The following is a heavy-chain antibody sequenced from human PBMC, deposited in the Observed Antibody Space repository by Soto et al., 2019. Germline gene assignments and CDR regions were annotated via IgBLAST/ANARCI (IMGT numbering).Heavy chain of an antibody. D-gene: IGHD2-15*01. CDR3: ARDLGGWPDY. J-gene: IGHJ4*02. Sequence: ASVKVSCKASGYTFSSYYMNWVRQAPGQSLEWMGIINASNGNTNYAQKFQGRVTMTSDTSASTAHMEPSSLTSEDTAVYYCARDLGGWPDYWGQGTLVTVS. CDR2: INASNGNT. V-gene: IGHV1-3*01. CDR1: GYTFSSYY.